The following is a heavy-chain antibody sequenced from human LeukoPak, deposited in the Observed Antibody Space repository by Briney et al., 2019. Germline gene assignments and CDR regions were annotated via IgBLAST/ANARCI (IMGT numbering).Heavy chain of an antibody. CDR2: INHSGST. Sequence: SETLSLTCAVYGGSFSGYYWSWIRQPPGKGLEWIGEINHSGSTDYNPSLKSRVTISVDTSKNQFSLKLSSVTAADTAFYYCASQGHHGKIVGTTLSYFYMDVWGKGTTVTVSS. CDR3: ASQGHHGKIVGTTLSYFYMDV. V-gene: IGHV4-34*01. CDR1: GGSFSGYY. D-gene: IGHD1-26*01. J-gene: IGHJ6*03.